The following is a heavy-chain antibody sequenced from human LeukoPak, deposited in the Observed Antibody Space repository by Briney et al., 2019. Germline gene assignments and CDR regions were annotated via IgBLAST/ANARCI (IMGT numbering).Heavy chain of an antibody. J-gene: IGHJ4*02. Sequence: PGGSLRLSCAASGFTISSYGMHWVGQARGKGLEWVAVISYDGSNKYYADSVKGRFTISRDNSKNTLYLQMNSLRAEDTAVYYCAKDQEVLRYFDWEIDYWGQGPLVTVSS. CDR1: GFTISSYG. CDR3: AKDQEVLRYFDWEIDY. CDR2: ISYDGSNK. D-gene: IGHD3-9*01. V-gene: IGHV3-30*18.